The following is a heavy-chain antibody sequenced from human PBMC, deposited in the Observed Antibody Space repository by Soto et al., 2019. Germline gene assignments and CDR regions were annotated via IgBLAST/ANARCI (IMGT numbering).Heavy chain of an antibody. CDR1: GYTFTSYG. V-gene: IGHV1-18*01. Sequence: ASVKVSCKASGYTFTSYGISWVRQAPGQGLEWMGWISAYNGNTNYAQKLQGRVTMTTDTSTSTAYMELRSLRSDDTAVYYCARENYSQTSYYYYMDVWGKGTTVTVSS. J-gene: IGHJ6*03. CDR3: ARENYSQTSYYYYMDV. CDR2: ISAYNGNT. D-gene: IGHD2-21*01.